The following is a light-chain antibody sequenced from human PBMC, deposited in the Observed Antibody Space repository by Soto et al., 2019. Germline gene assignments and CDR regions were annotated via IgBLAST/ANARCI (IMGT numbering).Light chain of an antibody. Sequence: DIQMTQSPSTLSASVGDRATLTCRASQSIISRLAWYQQKPGKAPKILIYKVSNLDSRVPYRFIGSGSGTEFTRTISSLQSDDFETYYCQQYNSYPVTFGQGTMLEIK. V-gene: IGKV1-5*03. CDR1: QSIISR. CDR3: QQYNSYPVT. CDR2: KVS. J-gene: IGKJ2*01.